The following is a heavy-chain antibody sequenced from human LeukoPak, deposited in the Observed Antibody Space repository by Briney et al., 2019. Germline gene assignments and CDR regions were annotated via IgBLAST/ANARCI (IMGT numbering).Heavy chain of an antibody. J-gene: IGHJ4*02. CDR1: GFTFSSYW. D-gene: IGHD4-17*01. V-gene: IGHV3-7*01. CDR2: IKDDGTEK. CDR3: ARERLYGASALDY. Sequence: GGSLRLSCAASGFTFSSYWMSWVRQAPGKGLERVANIKDDGTEKHYVDSLRGRFTISRDNSKNSLYLQINSLRAEDTAVYYCARERLYGASALDYWGQGTVVTVSS.